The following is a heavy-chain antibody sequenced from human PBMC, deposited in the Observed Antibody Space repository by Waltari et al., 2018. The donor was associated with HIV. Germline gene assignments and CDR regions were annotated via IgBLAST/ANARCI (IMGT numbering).Heavy chain of an antibody. V-gene: IGHV4-31*03. J-gene: IGHJ4*02. D-gene: IGHD3-22*01. Sequence: QVQLQESGPGLVKPSQTLSLTCTVSGGSIRSGGYYWSWIRQHPGKGLEWIGYIYYSGSTYYNPSLKSRVTISVDTSKNQFSLKLSSVTAADTAVYYCARDKDSSGYHFDYWGQGTLVTVSS. CDR2: IYYSGST. CDR3: ARDKDSSGYHFDY. CDR1: GGSIRSGGYY.